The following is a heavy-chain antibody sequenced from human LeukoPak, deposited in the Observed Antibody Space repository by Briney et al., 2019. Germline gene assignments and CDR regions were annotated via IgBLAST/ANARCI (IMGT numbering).Heavy chain of an antibody. CDR3: ARGYYDFWSDYNWFDP. CDR1: GGSISSYY. Sequence: SETLSLTCTDSGGSISSYYWSWIRQPPGKGLEWIGYIYTSGSTNYNPSLKSRVTISVDTSKNQFSLKLSSVTAADTAVYYCARGYYDFWSDYNWFDPWGQGTLVTVSS. J-gene: IGHJ5*02. CDR2: IYTSGST. D-gene: IGHD3-3*01. V-gene: IGHV4-4*09.